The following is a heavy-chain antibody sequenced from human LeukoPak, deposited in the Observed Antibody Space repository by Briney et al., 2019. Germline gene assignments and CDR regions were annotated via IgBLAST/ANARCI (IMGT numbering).Heavy chain of an antibody. CDR3: ARDFFGGSSDY. D-gene: IGHD2-15*01. CDR1: GFTFSSYS. J-gene: IGHJ4*02. V-gene: IGHV3-21*01. Sequence: GGSLRLSCAASGFTFSSYSMNWVRQAPGKGLEWVSSISSSSSYIYFADSVKGRFTISRDNAKNSLYLQMNSLRAEDTAVYYCARDFFGGSSDYWGQGTLVTVSS. CDR2: ISSSSSYI.